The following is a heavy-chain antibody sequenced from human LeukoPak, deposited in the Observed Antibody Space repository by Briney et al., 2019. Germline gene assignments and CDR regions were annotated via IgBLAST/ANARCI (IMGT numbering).Heavy chain of an antibody. D-gene: IGHD3-10*01. V-gene: IGHV1-46*01. CDR3: ATQYGSDAYYFDY. J-gene: IGHJ4*02. CDR1: GYTFTSYY. Sequence: ASVEVSCKASGYTFTSYYMHWVRQAPGQGLEWMGIINPSGGSTSYAQKFQGRVTMTRDTSTSTVYMELSSLRSEDTAVYYCATQYGSDAYYFDYWGQGTLVTVSS. CDR2: INPSGGST.